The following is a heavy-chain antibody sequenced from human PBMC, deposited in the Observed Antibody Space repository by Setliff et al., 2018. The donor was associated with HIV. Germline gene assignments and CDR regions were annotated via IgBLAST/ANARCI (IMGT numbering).Heavy chain of an antibody. CDR1: GFIFSGYT. D-gene: IGHD1-20*01. CDR3: AKDISGGNYGMDV. J-gene: IGHJ6*02. Sequence: GGSLRLSCAASGFIFSGYTMVWVRQAPGKGLEWVSSISSSGNFIYYEDSVKGRFTMSRDNAKNSLYLEMNSLRAEDTALYYCAKDISGGNYGMDVWGQGTTVTVSS. V-gene: IGHV3-21*04. CDR2: ISSSGNFI.